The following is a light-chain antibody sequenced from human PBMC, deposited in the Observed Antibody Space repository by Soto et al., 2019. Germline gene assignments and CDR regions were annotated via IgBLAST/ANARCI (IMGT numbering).Light chain of an antibody. V-gene: IGKV3-15*01. CDR2: GVS. CDR1: QRVATN. Sequence: DILMTQSPGTLSVSPGQKVTLSCRASQRVATNLAWYQQKPGQSPRLIIYGVSTRATGVPPRFSGTGSGTEFTLTISSLQSEDCGLYYCQQYNKWPPGYTFGQGTKLEIK. J-gene: IGKJ2*01. CDR3: QQYNKWPPGYT.